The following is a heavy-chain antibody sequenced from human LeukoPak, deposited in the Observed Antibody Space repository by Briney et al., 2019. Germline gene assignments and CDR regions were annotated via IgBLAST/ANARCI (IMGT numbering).Heavy chain of an antibody. Sequence: SQTLSLTCTVSGGSISSGGYYWSWIRQHPGKGLEWIGYIYYSGSTYYNPSLKSRVTISVDTSKNQFSLKLSSVTAADTAVYYCARAPYRRAYDSSGYFFLYGMDVWGQGTTVTVSS. D-gene: IGHD3-22*01. CDR1: GGSISSGGYY. CDR3: ARAPYRRAYDSSGYFFLYGMDV. V-gene: IGHV4-31*03. CDR2: IYYSGST. J-gene: IGHJ6*02.